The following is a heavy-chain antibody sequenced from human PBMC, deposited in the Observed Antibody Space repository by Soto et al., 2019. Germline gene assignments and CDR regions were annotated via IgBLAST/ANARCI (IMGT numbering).Heavy chain of an antibody. J-gene: IGHJ3*02. CDR2: IKSKTDGGTT. V-gene: IGHV3-15*01. CDR1: GLTFSNAW. CDR3: TTEQVTIFGGVTYSFDI. D-gene: IGHD3-3*01. Sequence: GGSLRLSCAASGLTFSNAWMSWVRKAPGKGLEWVGRIKSKTDGGTTDYAAPAKGRFTISRDDSKPTLYLQVKSRKIEDTVVYYCTTEQVTIFGGVTYSFDIWGKGTIVTV.